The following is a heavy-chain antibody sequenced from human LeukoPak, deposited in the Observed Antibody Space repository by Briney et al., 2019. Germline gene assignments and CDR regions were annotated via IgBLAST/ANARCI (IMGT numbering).Heavy chain of an antibody. CDR1: GYSFTSYW. J-gene: IGHJ4*02. Sequence: GESLKISCKGSGYSFTSYWIIWVRQMPGKGLEWMGRIDPSDSYTNYSPSFQGRVTISTDKSISTAYLQWSSLKASDTAIYYCARGYSSDWHDDYWGQGTLVTVSS. CDR3: ARGYSSDWHDDY. CDR2: IDPSDSYT. V-gene: IGHV5-10-1*01. D-gene: IGHD6-19*01.